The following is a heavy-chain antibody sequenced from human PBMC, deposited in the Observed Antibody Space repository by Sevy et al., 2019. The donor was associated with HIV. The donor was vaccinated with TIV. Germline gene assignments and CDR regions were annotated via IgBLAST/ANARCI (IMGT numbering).Heavy chain of an antibody. CDR3: AKGGRSYGDSYFDH. CDR2: ISGSGNSA. D-gene: IGHD5-18*01. Sequence: GGSLRLSCAASGFTLSISAMTWVRQAPGKGLEWVSVISGSGNSAYYADSVKGRFTISRDNSKNTLSLQMNSLRAEDTAVYYCAKGGRSYGDSYFDHWGQGPLVTVSS. CDR1: GFTLSISA. V-gene: IGHV3-23*01. J-gene: IGHJ4*02.